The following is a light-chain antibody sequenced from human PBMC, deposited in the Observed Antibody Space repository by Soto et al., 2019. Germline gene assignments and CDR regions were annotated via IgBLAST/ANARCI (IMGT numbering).Light chain of an antibody. CDR1: SNDIGVYDF. CDR2: QVN. Sequence: QSALTQPPSASGSPGQSVTISCTGTSNDIGVYDFVSWYQQHPGKAPKLIIYQVNKRPSGVPDRFSGSKSGNTASLTVSGLRAEDEADYFCSSFAGSFSPYVFGTGTKLTVL. CDR3: SSFAGSFSPYV. V-gene: IGLV2-8*01. J-gene: IGLJ1*01.